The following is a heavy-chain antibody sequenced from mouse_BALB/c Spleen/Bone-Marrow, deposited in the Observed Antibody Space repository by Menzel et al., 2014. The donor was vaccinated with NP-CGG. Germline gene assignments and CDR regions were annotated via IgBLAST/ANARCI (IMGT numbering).Heavy chain of an antibody. J-gene: IGHJ3*01. Sequence: EVQLQESGGGLVQPGGPLKLSCAASGFDFSRYWMSWVRQAPGKGLEWIGEINPDSSTINYTPSLKDKFIISRDNAKNTLYLQMSKVRSEDTALYYCSRLYYYGNFAYWGQGTLVTVSA. V-gene: IGHV4-1*02. D-gene: IGHD1-1*01. CDR2: INPDSSTI. CDR3: SRLYYYGNFAY. CDR1: GFDFSRYW.